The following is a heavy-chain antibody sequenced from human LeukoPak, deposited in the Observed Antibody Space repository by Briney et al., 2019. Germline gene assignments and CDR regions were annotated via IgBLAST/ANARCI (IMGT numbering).Heavy chain of an antibody. D-gene: IGHD2-15*01. CDR3: ARGGGYCSGGSCYYFDY. Sequence: GGSLRLSCAASGFTFSSYSMNWVRQAPGKGLKWVSSISSSSSYIYYADSVKGRFTISRDNAKNSLYLQMNSLRAEDTAVYYCARGGGYCSGGSCYYFDYWGQGTLVTVSS. CDR2: ISSSSSYI. J-gene: IGHJ4*02. V-gene: IGHV3-21*01. CDR1: GFTFSSYS.